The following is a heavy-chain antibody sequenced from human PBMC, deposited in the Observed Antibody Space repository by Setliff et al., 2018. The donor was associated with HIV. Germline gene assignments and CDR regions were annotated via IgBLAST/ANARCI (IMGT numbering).Heavy chain of an antibody. CDR3: ARSPRIGVAGEFEY. V-gene: IGHV4-4*09. CDR1: GGSISSYY. CDR2: IYTSGSV. D-gene: IGHD6-19*01. Sequence: PSETLSLTCTVSGGSISSYYWSWIRQRPGKGLEWIGYIYTSGSVNYNPSLNSRVTISVDTYKNQFSLKVNSVTAADTAVYYCARSPRIGVAGEFEYWGQGTLVTVSS. J-gene: IGHJ4*02.